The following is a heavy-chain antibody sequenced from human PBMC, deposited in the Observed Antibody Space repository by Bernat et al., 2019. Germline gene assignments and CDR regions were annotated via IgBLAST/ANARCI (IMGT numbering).Heavy chain of an antibody. CDR3: AREGGVAAGTK. CDR1: GGSFSGYY. CDR2: INHSGST. J-gene: IGHJ4*02. D-gene: IGHD6-13*01. Sequence: QVQLQQWGAGLLKPSETLSLTCAVYGGSFSGYYWSWIRQPPGKGLEWIGEINHSGSTNYHPSLKSRVTISVDTSKNQFSLKLSSVTAADTAVYYCAREGGVAAGTKWGQGTLVTVSS. V-gene: IGHV4-34*01.